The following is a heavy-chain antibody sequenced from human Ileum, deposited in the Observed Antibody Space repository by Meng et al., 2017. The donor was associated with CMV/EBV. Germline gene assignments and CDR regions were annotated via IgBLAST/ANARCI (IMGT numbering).Heavy chain of an antibody. CDR2: VNPNNGDT. Sequence: QAQLVQSGAEGKKPGASVKVSCKTSGYVFANDLISWVRQAPGQGLECMGWVNPNNGDTKYAQKFQGRVAMTTDTSTSTAYMELRSLTSDDTAVYYCARHGYYSTGWSFWGQGTLVTVSS. CDR1: GYVFANDL. V-gene: IGHV1-18*04. J-gene: IGHJ4*02. CDR3: ARHGYYSTGWSF. D-gene: IGHD6-19*01.